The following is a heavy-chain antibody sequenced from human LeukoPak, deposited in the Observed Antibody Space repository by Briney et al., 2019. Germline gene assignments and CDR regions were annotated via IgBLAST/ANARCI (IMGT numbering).Heavy chain of an antibody. Sequence: SETLSLTCTVSGGTISRYFWSWIRQPPGKGLEWIAYIDYSGSTNYDPSLKSRLTISLDASKNQFSLKLSSVTAADTAVYYCARDRRRELLHAFDIWGQGTMVTVSS. CDR3: ARDRRRELLHAFDI. J-gene: IGHJ3*02. CDR1: GGTISRYF. D-gene: IGHD1-26*01. CDR2: IDYSGST. V-gene: IGHV4-59*01.